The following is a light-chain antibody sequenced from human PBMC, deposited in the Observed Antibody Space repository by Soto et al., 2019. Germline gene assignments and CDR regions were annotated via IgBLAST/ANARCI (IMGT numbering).Light chain of an antibody. CDR3: HQRQSWPRT. CDR2: HTS. J-gene: IGKJ1*01. CDR1: QSVSSN. V-gene: IGKV3-11*01. Sequence: EIVMTQSPATLSVSPGERATLSCRASQSVSSNLAWYQHKPGQAPRLLIYHTSNRATGIPARFSGSGSGTDFTLTISSLEPEDFAVYYCHQRQSWPRTFGQGTKVEIK.